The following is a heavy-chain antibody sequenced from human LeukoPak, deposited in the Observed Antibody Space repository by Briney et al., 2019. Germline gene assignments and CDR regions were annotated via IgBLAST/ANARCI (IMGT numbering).Heavy chain of an antibody. V-gene: IGHV4-39*07. CDR3: ARVRVGATLIDY. CDR1: GGSISSSSYY. Sequence: SETLSLTCTVSGGSISSSSYYWGWIRQPPGKGLEWIGSIYYGGSTYYNPSLKSRVTISVDTSKNQFSLKLSSVTAADTAVYYCARVRVGATLIDYWGQGTLVTVSS. CDR2: IYYGGST. D-gene: IGHD1-26*01. J-gene: IGHJ4*02.